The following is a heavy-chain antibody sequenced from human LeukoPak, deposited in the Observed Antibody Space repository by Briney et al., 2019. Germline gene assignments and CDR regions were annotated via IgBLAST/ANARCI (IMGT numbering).Heavy chain of an antibody. D-gene: IGHD7-27*01. CDR1: GDSVSSNSAA. V-gene: IGHV6-1*01. J-gene: IGHJ4*02. CDR3: SRELAWGPADY. Sequence: SQTLSLTCAISGDSVSSNSAAWGWIRQSPSRGLEGLGSTYYRSGWYNDYALSVESRITINPDTSKNQVSLQLTSVTPEDTAVYHCSRELAWGPADYWGQGTLVTVSS. CDR2: TYYRSGWYN.